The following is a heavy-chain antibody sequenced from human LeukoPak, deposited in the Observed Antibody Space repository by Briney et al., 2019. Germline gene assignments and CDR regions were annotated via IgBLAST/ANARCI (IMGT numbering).Heavy chain of an antibody. CDR1: GVSISTRNYY. Sequence: KASETLSLTCTVSGVSISTRNYYWGWTRQPPGKGVEGIGNIFYSGHTHHSPSLKSRVPISLDTSRHQLSLKLNSATRTDTSVYYCAKSNGCGLVHIWGQGTMVTVSS. D-gene: IGHD2-21*01. CDR3: AKSNGCGLVHI. J-gene: IGHJ3*02. V-gene: IGHV4-39*07. CDR2: IFYSGHT.